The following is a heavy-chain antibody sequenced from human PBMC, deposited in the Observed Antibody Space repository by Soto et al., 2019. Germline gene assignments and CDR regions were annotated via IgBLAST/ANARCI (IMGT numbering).Heavy chain of an antibody. CDR1: GASMSSGGYY. Sequence: PSETLSLTCTVSGASMSSGGYYWTWIRQSPGKGLEWIGYICYSGSTNYNPSLKSRVTMSVDTSKTQFSLKLSSVTAADTAVYYCATEPRQGDRIYYFDSWGQGTPVTVS. V-gene: IGHV4-61*08. D-gene: IGHD2-21*02. CDR2: ICYSGST. CDR3: ATEPRQGDRIYYFDS. J-gene: IGHJ4*02.